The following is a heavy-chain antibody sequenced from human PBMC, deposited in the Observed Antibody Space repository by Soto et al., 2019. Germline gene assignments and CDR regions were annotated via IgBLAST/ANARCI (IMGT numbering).Heavy chain of an antibody. D-gene: IGHD2-15*01. CDR2: INPSGGST. CDR3: ARDRIVVVVPYYYGMDV. Sequence: AAVKVSCKACGCTFTRYYMHWVRQAPGQGLEWMGIINPSGGSTSYAQKFQGRVTMTRDTSTSTVYMELSSLRSEDTAVYYCARDRIVVVVPYYYGMDVWGQGTTVTVSS. V-gene: IGHV1-46*01. CDR1: GCTFTRYY. J-gene: IGHJ6*02.